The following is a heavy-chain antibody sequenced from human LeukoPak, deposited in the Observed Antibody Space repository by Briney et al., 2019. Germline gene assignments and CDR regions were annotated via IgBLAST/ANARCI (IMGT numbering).Heavy chain of an antibody. CDR3: ARGDYDFWSGYFHWYFDL. J-gene: IGHJ2*01. CDR1: GGSFSGYY. Sequence: SETLSLTCAVYGGSFSGYYWSWIRQPPGKGLEWIGEINHSGSTNYNPSLKSRVTISVDTSKNQFSLKLSSVTAADTAVYYCARGDYDFWSGYFHWYFDLWGRGTLVTVSS. V-gene: IGHV4-34*01. CDR2: INHSGST. D-gene: IGHD3-3*01.